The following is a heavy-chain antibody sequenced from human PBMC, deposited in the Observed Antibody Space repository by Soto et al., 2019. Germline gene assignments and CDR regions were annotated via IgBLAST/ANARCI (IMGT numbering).Heavy chain of an antibody. D-gene: IGHD2-2*01. J-gene: IGHJ6*02. CDR3: ARDQGVPYCSSTSCYNYYYGMDV. Sequence: SETLSLTCAVSGGSISSSNWWSWVRQPPGKGLEWIGEIYHSGSTNYNPSLKSRVTISVDKSKNQFSLKPSSVTAADTAVYYCARDQGVPYCSSTSCYNYYYGMDVWGQGTTVTVSS. CDR1: GGSISSSNW. V-gene: IGHV4-4*02. CDR2: IYHSGST.